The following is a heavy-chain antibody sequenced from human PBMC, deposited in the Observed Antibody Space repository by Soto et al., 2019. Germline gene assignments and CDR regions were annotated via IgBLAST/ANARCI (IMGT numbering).Heavy chain of an antibody. CDR2: IIPTFGTA. V-gene: IGHV1-69*06. Sequence: QVQLVQSGAEVKKPGSSVKVSCKAFGGTFSSFAISWVRQAPGQGLDWMGGIIPTFGTANYAQRFQGRVTMTADTSTNTAYMELSSLTLEDTAVYYCAREEMTTVTTANYPYYNYSMDVWGQGTTVTVSS. D-gene: IGHD4-17*01. J-gene: IGHJ6*02. CDR1: GGTFSSFA. CDR3: AREEMTTVTTANYPYYNYSMDV.